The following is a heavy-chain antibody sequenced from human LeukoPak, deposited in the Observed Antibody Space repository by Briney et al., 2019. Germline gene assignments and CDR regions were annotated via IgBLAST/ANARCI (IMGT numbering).Heavy chain of an antibody. Sequence: GGSLRLSCAASGFTFSSYAMHWVRQAPGKGLEWVAVISYDETNRYYADSVKGRFTISRDNSKNTLYLQMNSLRAEDTAVYYCATSPRYKQQLGYFDYWGQGTLVTVSS. CDR2: ISYDETNR. D-gene: IGHD6-13*01. CDR3: ATSPRYKQQLGYFDY. V-gene: IGHV3-30-3*01. CDR1: GFTFSSYA. J-gene: IGHJ4*02.